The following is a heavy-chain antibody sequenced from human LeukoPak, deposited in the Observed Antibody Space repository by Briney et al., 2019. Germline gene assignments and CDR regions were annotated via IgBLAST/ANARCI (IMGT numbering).Heavy chain of an antibody. D-gene: IGHD6-19*01. Sequence: GRSLRLSCAASGFTLSSYAMHWVRQAPGKGLGWVAVISYDGRNKYYADSVKGRFTITRANHKTTLYLQMNRLRAEDEAVYYCARDRRVAGIGNWFDPWGQGTLVTVSS. CDR1: GFTLSSYA. CDR2: ISYDGRNK. V-gene: IGHV3-30*04. J-gene: IGHJ5*02. CDR3: ARDRRVAGIGNWFDP.